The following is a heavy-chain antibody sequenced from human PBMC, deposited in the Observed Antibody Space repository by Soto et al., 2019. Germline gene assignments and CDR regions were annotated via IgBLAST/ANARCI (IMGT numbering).Heavy chain of an antibody. CDR3: AKLSCTSSTCYFPGWFDP. Sequence: QVQLQESGPGLVKPSETLSLTCTVFGDSISGGASFWSWIRQPPGKGLEWIANVYYSGSSYYNPSLKSRLTISVDTTKNQFSLQLKSMTAADTAVYYCAKLSCTSSTCYFPGWFDPWGQGTLVTVSS. CDR2: VYYSGSS. J-gene: IGHJ5*02. CDR1: GDSISGGASF. V-gene: IGHV4-31*03. D-gene: IGHD2-2*01.